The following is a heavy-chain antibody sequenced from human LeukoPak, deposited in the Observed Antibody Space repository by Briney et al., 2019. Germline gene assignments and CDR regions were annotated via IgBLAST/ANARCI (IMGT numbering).Heavy chain of an antibody. D-gene: IGHD3-10*01. J-gene: IGHJ4*02. CDR1: GFTFSSYS. Sequence: PGGSLRLSCAASGFTFSSYSMNWVRQAPGKGLEWVSAISGSGGSTYYADSVKGRFTISRDNSKNTLYLQMNSLRAEDTAVYYCAKGYLRLFGEFDYWGQGTLVTVSS. V-gene: IGHV3-23*01. CDR3: AKGYLRLFGEFDY. CDR2: ISGSGGST.